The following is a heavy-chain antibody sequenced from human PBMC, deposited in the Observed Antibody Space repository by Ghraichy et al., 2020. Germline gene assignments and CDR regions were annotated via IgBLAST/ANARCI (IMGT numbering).Heavy chain of an antibody. CDR3: THDKYCPVYCYSGILPWDF. V-gene: IGHV3-15*01. J-gene: IGHJ4*02. CDR1: GFNFNDAW. CDR2: IKSKIVGETT. D-gene: IGHD2-21*02. Sequence: GGSLRLSCVVSGFNFNDAWMSWVRQAPGKGLEWVGRIKSKIVGETTEYAAPVKGRFTISRDDSKHTVFLQMDSLKTEDTAVYYCTHDKYCPVYCYSGILPWDFWGQGTLVTASS.